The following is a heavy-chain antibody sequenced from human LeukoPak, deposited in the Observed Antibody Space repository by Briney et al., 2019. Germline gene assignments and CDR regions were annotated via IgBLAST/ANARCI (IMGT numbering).Heavy chain of an antibody. CDR3: ARQGPESWDGMDV. Sequence: GESLKISCKGSGYSFTSYWIGWVRQMPGKGREWMGIIYPGDSDTRYSPSFQGQVTISADKSISTAYLQWSSLKASDTAMYYCARQGPESWDGMDVWGQGTTVTVSS. CDR2: IYPGDSDT. D-gene: IGHD1-26*01. J-gene: IGHJ6*02. CDR1: GYSFTSYW. V-gene: IGHV5-51*01.